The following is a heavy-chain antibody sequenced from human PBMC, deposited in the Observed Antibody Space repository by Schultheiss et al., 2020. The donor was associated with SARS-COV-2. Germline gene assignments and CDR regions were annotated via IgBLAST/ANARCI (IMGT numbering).Heavy chain of an antibody. V-gene: IGHV3-53*05. CDR3: VKDRLAGGYDYGYGSFDY. J-gene: IGHJ4*02. CDR1: GFTVSSNY. CDR2: IYSCGST. Sequence: GGSLRLSCAASGFTVSSNYMSWVRQAPGKGLEWVSVIYSCGSTYYADSVKGRFTISRDNSKNTLYLQMNSLRAEDTAVYYCVKDRLAGGYDYGYGSFDYWGQGTLVTVSS. D-gene: IGHD5-18*01.